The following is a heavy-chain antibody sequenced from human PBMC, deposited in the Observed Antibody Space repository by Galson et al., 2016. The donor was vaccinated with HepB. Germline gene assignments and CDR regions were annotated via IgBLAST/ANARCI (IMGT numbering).Heavy chain of an antibody. CDR1: GFTFNTYA. V-gene: IGHV3-30-3*01. CDR2: ISHNGYNK. Sequence: SLRLSCAPSGFTFNTYAMHWVRQAPGKGLEWVAVISHNGYNKYFADSLKGRFTISRDNSKNTLYLQMNRLRVEDTAVYFCVRDPSQSAWYSYCDLWGQGTLVTVSS. D-gene: IGHD6-19*01. J-gene: IGHJ4*02. CDR3: VRDPSQSAWYSYCDL.